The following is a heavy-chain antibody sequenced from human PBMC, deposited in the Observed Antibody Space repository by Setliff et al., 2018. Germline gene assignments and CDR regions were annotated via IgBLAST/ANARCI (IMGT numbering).Heavy chain of an antibody. Sequence: SETLSLTCAVYGGSFSGYYWSWIRQPPGKGLEWTGEINHSGSTNYNLSLKSRVTISVDTSKNQFSLKLSSVTAADTAVYYCASGREAAQGEDYYYYMDVWGKGTTVTVSS. CDR2: INHSGST. D-gene: IGHD6-6*01. CDR1: GGSFSGYY. J-gene: IGHJ6*03. CDR3: ASGREAAQGEDYYYYMDV. V-gene: IGHV4-34*01.